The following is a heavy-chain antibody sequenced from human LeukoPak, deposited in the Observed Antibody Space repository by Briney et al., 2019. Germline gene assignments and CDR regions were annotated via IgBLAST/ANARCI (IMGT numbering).Heavy chain of an antibody. D-gene: IGHD6-19*01. CDR3: ERGQYSSGWSY. CDR2: IYYSGST. V-gene: IGHV4-39*07. Sequence: SETLSLTGTVSGCSIRSGSYYWGGSRQPPGRGRECIVNIYYSGSTYYNPCRKSRFSISVDTSKNQFSLKLNSVTAADTDVYYCERGQYSSGWSYWGQGTLVTVSS. J-gene: IGHJ4*02. CDR1: GCSIRSGSYY.